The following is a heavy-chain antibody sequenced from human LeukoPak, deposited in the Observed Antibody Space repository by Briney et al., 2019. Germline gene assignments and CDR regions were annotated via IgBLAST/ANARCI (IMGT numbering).Heavy chain of an antibody. CDR1: GGSISSYY. J-gene: IGHJ6*02. Sequence: SETLSLTCTVSGGSISSYYWSWIRQHPGKGLEWIGYIYYSGSTYYNPSLKSRVTISVDTSKNQFSLKLSSVTAADTAVYYCARGSLLWFGELLDGMDVWGQGTTVTVSS. D-gene: IGHD3-10*01. V-gene: IGHV4-59*06. CDR3: ARGSLLWFGELLDGMDV. CDR2: IYYSGST.